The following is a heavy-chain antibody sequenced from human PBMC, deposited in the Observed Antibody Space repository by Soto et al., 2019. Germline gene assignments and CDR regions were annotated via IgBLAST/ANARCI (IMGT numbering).Heavy chain of an antibody. Sequence: EVQLLESGGGLVQPGGSLRLSCAASGFTFSTYAMSWVRQAPGKGLEWVSGISDSGGNTYYADSVKGRFTISRDNSKNTLSLQMNSLRAEDTAVYYCAKDHHDIVTHWGQGTLVTVSS. D-gene: IGHD3-9*01. CDR1: GFTFSTYA. CDR2: ISDSGGNT. CDR3: AKDHHDIVTH. V-gene: IGHV3-23*01. J-gene: IGHJ4*02.